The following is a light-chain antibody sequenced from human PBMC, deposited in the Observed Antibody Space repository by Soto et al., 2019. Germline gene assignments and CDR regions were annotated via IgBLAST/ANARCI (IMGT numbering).Light chain of an antibody. CDR2: GAS. V-gene: IGKV3-20*01. CDR3: HQYDSWT. J-gene: IGKJ1*01. CDR1: QTVSTNY. Sequence: EIVLTPSPGPLSLSPGERATLSCRASQTVSTNYLAWYQQKPGQAPRLLIYGASSRATGIPDRFSGSGSGTDFTLTISRLEPEDFAVYYCHQYDSWTFGQGTKVDIK.